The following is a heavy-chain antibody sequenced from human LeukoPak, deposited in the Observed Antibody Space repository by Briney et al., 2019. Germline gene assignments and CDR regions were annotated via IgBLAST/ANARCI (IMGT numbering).Heavy chain of an antibody. Sequence: ASVKVSCKASGYTFPSYFMHWVRQAPGQGLEWMGIINPTGGSTTYAQKFQGRVTMTRDTSTSTVYMELSSLRSDDTAVYYCATTPPYCGGDCYSRYWGQGTLVTVSA. CDR1: GYTFPSYF. CDR2: INPTGGST. J-gene: IGHJ4*02. V-gene: IGHV1-46*01. CDR3: ATTPPYCGGDCYSRY. D-gene: IGHD2-21*02.